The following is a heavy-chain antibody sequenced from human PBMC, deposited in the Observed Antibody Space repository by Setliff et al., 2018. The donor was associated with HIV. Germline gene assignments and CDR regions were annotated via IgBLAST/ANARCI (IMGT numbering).Heavy chain of an antibody. CDR3: AKDYSSGWFDY. D-gene: IGHD6-19*01. CDR2: ISGSGDTT. CDR1: RFTFSNYA. Sequence: GGSLRLSCAASRFTFSNYAMTWVRQAPGKGLEWVSGISGSGDTTNYADSVKGRFTISRDNSKNTLYLQMNSLRAEDTAVYYCAKDYSSGWFDYWSQGTLVTVSS. J-gene: IGHJ4*02. V-gene: IGHV3-23*01.